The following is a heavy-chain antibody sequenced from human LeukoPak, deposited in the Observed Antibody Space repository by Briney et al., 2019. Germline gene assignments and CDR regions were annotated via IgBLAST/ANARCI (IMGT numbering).Heavy chain of an antibody. Sequence: GGSLRLSCAASGXSFSTYYVNWVRQAPGKGLEWVSCISSSSTYIYYADSVRGRFAISRDNAKNSLYLQMNSLRAEDTAVYYCARDSSSYYFDYWGQGTLVTVSS. D-gene: IGHD6-6*01. CDR2: ISSSSTYI. CDR1: GXSFSTYY. CDR3: ARDSSSYYFDY. J-gene: IGHJ4*02. V-gene: IGHV3-21*01.